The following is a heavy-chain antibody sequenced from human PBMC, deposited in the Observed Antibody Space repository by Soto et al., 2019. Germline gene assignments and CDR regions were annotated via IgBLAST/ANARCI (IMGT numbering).Heavy chain of an antibody. V-gene: IGHV1-18*01. J-gene: IGHJ4*02. D-gene: IGHD6-19*01. CDR2: VNAYNGNT. CDR1: GYTFTSYG. Sequence: QVQLVQSGAEVKKPGASVKVSCKASGYTFTSYGISWVRQAPGQGLEWMGWVNAYNGNTNYAQKFQGRVTMTTDTSTSRAYPELRSLRSDDRAVYDCAREAVSGRTGFDSWGQGTRVTVSS. CDR3: AREAVSGRTGFDS.